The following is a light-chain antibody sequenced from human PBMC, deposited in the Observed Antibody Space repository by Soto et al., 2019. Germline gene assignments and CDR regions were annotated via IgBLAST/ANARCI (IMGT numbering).Light chain of an antibody. CDR3: QQYYDYPPLI. J-gene: IGKJ4*01. CDR2: SAS. CDR1: RNINRK. V-gene: IGKV3-15*01. Sequence: EIVMTQSPATLSVSPGERATLSCRASRNINRKLAWYQQKPGQAPRLLISSASTRATGIPARFSGSGSGTEFTLTISSLQSEVFAVYYCQQYYDYPPLIFGGGTKVEIK.